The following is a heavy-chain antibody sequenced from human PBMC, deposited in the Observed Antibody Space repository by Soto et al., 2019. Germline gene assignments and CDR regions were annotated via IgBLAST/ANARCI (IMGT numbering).Heavy chain of an antibody. CDR2: IYSGGST. CDR1: GGSINTYY. V-gene: IGHV4-4*07. J-gene: IGHJ4*01. CDR3: ARGPGGLGEFSLDY. D-gene: IGHD3-10*01. Sequence: SETLSLTCTVSGGSINTYYWSWIRQAAGKGLEWIGRIYSGGSTNYNPSLMSRVSVSVDMSKNQFSVKLSSVTAADTAVYYCARGPGGLGEFSLDYWGHGTLVTVSS.